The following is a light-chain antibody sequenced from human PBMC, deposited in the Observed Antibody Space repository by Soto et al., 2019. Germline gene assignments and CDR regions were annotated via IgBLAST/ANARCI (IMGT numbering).Light chain of an antibody. CDR2: AAS. J-gene: IGKJ1*01. V-gene: IGKV1-39*01. CDR1: QSITTY. CDR3: QQSFRRPWT. Sequence: DIQMTQSPSSLSASVGDRVTISCRASQSITTYLNWYQQRPGKAPQVLIYAASNLKSGVPSRFSASASGTDFTLTISSLQFEDFATYYCQQSFRRPWTFGQGTKV.